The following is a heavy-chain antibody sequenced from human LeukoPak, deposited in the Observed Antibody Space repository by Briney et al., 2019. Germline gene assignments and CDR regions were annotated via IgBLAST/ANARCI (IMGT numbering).Heavy chain of an antibody. CDR2: INWNGGST. V-gene: IGHV3-20*04. Sequence: TGGSLRLSCAASGFTFDDYGMSWVRQAPGKGLEWVSGINWNGGSTGYADSEKGRFTISRDNAKNSLYLQMNSLRAEDTALYYCARGGWFGELLFDYWGQGTPVTVSS. CDR3: ARGGWFGELLFDY. J-gene: IGHJ4*02. CDR1: GFTFDDYG. D-gene: IGHD3-10*01.